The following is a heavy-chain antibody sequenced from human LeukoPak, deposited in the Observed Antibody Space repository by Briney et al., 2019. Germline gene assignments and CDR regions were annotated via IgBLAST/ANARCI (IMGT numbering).Heavy chain of an antibody. CDR3: ARDLAVVVVAAKDYYYGMDV. V-gene: IGHV3-30*19. J-gene: IGHJ6*02. CDR1: GVTFSRSG. Sequence: GGSLRLSCAASGVTFSRSGMHWVRQAPGKGLEWVAVISYDGSNKYYADSVKGRFTISRDNSKNTLYLQINSLRAEDTAVYYCARDLAVVVVAAKDYYYGMDVWGQGTTVTVSS. D-gene: IGHD2-15*01. CDR2: ISYDGSNK.